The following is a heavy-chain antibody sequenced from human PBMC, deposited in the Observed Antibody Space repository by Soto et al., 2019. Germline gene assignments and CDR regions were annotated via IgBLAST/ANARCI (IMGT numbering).Heavy chain of an antibody. CDR3: ARAHWGYCSGGSCSYFDY. D-gene: IGHD2-15*01. V-gene: IGHV1-2*04. J-gene: IGHJ4*02. Sequence: QVQLVQSGAEVKKPGASVKVSCKASGYTFTGYYMHWMRQAPGQGLEWMGWINPNSGGTNYAQKFQGWVTMTRDASISTGYMELSRLRSDDTAVYYCARAHWGYCSGGSCSYFDYWGQGTLVTVSS. CDR2: INPNSGGT. CDR1: GYTFTGYY.